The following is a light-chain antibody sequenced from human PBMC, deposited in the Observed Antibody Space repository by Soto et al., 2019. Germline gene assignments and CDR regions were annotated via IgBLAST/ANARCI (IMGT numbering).Light chain of an antibody. CDR1: QPISSW. Sequence: QMTQSPSSVSASVGDRVTITCRASQPISSWLAWYQQKPGQPPNLLIYSASTLRSGVPSRFSGSESGTLFTLTITNLQPEDFATYYCQQSSSFPLTFGGGTKVEV. CDR2: SAS. V-gene: IGKV1-12*01. J-gene: IGKJ4*01. CDR3: QQSSSFPLT.